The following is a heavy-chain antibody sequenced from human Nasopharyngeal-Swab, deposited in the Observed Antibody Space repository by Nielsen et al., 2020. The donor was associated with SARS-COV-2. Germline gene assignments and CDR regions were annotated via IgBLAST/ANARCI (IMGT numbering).Heavy chain of an antibody. CDR1: GFTFSSYA. CDR2: ISGSGGST. Sequence: GESLKISCAASGFTFSSYAMSWVRQAPGEGLEWVSAISGSGGSTYYADSVKGRFTISRDNSKNTLYLQMNSLRAEDTAVYYCAKGRGADYWGQGTLVTVSS. V-gene: IGHV3-23*01. D-gene: IGHD3-10*01. J-gene: IGHJ4*02. CDR3: AKGRGADY.